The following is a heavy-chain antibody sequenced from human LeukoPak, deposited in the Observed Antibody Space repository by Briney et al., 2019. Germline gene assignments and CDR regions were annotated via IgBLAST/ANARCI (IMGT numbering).Heavy chain of an antibody. D-gene: IGHD2-15*01. CDR2: INPNSGDT. V-gene: IGHV1-2*02. Sequence: ASVKGSCKTSGFTFTDYYMHWVRQAPGQGLEYMGWINPNSGDTKSAQNFQGRATLTRDTSINTAYMELSSLRSDDSAVYYCAGEYCSGGTCRQGFDFWGQGTLVTVSS. CDR1: GFTFTDYY. J-gene: IGHJ4*02. CDR3: AGEYCSGGTCRQGFDF.